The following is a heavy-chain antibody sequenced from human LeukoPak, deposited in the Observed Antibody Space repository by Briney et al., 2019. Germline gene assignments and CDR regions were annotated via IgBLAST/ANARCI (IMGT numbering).Heavy chain of an antibody. CDR1: GFPFSSHN. CDR2: IGSGSSYI. Sequence: GGSLRLSCAASGFPFSSHNMNWVRQAPGKGLEWVSSIGSGSSYIYFADSLKGRFTISRDNAKNSLDLQINSLRAEDTAVYYCAAGSSNSGFDYWGQGTLVTVSS. V-gene: IGHV3-21*01. CDR3: AAGSSNSGFDY. D-gene: IGHD3-10*01. J-gene: IGHJ4*02.